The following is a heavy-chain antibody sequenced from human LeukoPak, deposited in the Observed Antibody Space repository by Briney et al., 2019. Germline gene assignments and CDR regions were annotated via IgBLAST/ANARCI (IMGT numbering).Heavy chain of an antibody. J-gene: IGHJ4*02. D-gene: IGHD3-16*01. CDR2: IYHSGST. V-gene: IGHV4-30-2*01. Sequence: SETLSLTCAVSGGSISSGGYSWSWIRQPPGKGLEWIGYIYHSGSTYYNPSLKSRVTISVDSSKNQSSLKLSSVTAADTAVYYCATLYDYVWGSYFDYWGQGTLVTVSS. CDR3: ATLYDYVWGSYFDY. CDR1: GGSISSGGYS.